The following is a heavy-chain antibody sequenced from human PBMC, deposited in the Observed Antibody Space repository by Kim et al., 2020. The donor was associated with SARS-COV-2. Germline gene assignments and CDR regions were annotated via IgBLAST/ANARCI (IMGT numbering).Heavy chain of an antibody. J-gene: IGHJ4*02. V-gene: IGHV1-46*01. CDR3: ARDNTDWSFDY. Sequence: APVKVSCKASGYTFTSHKIHWVRQAPGQGLEWMGIITPIDGFTTYAQKLQGRVTMTSDTSTSTVSMELSSPRSGDTAVYCCARDNTDWSFDYWGQGTLVTVSS. CDR2: ITPIDGFT. CDR1: GYTFTSHK. D-gene: IGHD3-9*01.